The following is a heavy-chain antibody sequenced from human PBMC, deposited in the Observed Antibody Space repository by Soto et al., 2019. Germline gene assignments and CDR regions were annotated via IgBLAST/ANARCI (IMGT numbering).Heavy chain of an antibody. CDR1: GGSISSYY. CDR3: ARVTSASPQGADY. V-gene: IGHV4-59*01. CDR2: IYYSGST. J-gene: IGHJ4*02. Sequence: PSETLSLTCTASGGSISSYYWSWIRQPPGKGLEWIGYIYYSGSTNYNPSLKSRVTISVDTSKNHFSLKLISVTAADTAVYYCARVTSASPQGADYWGQRTLVTVSS. D-gene: IGHD1-20*01.